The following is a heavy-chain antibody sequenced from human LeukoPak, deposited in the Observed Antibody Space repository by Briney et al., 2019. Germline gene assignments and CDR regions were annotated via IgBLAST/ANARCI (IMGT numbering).Heavy chain of an antibody. D-gene: IGHD2-15*01. Sequence: PGGSLRLSCAASGFTFSSYAMSWVRQAPGNGLEWVSAISGSGGSTYYADSVKGRFTISRDNSKNTLYLQMNSLRAEDTAVYYCAKAVVVAAPLASLHFQHWGQGTLVTVSS. CDR3: AKAVVVAAPLASLHFQH. J-gene: IGHJ1*01. V-gene: IGHV3-23*01. CDR1: GFTFSSYA. CDR2: ISGSGGST.